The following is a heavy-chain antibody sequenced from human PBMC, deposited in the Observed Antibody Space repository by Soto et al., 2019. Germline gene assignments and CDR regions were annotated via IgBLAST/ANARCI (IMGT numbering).Heavy chain of an antibody. Sequence: PSETLSLTCTVSGGSISSYYWSWIRQPPGKGLEWIGYIYYSGSTNYNPSLKSRVTISVDTSKNQFSLKLSSVTAADTAVYYCARDTGYGDYADYGMDVWGQGTTVTVSS. CDR3: ARDTGYGDYADYGMDV. CDR1: GGSISSYY. D-gene: IGHD4-17*01. J-gene: IGHJ6*02. CDR2: IYYSGST. V-gene: IGHV4-59*01.